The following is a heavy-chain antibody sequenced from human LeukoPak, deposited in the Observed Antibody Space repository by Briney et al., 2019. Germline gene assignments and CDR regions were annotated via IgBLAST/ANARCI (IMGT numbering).Heavy chain of an antibody. CDR2: ISSSSSYI. V-gene: IGHV3-21*01. Sequence: GGSLRLSRAPCGYSSSIYMMNWGPQAPGAGLERVSSISSSSSYIYYADSVKGRFTISRDNAKNSLYLQMNSLRAEDTAVYYCATISSGWLFDYWGQGTLVTVSS. D-gene: IGHD6-19*01. CDR3: ATISSGWLFDY. CDR1: GYSSSIYM. J-gene: IGHJ4*02.